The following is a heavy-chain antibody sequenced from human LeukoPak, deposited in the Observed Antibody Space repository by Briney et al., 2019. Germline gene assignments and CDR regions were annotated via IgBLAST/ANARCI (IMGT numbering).Heavy chain of an antibody. CDR2: IYPGDSDT. J-gene: IGHJ4*02. CDR3: ARPIYGSGSYGYYFDY. CDR1: GYSFTSYW. V-gene: IGHV5-51*01. Sequence: GESLKISCKGSGYSFTSYWIGWVRQMPGKGLEWMGIIYPGDSDTRYSPSFQGQVTISADKSISTAYLQWSSLKASDTAMYYCARPIYGSGSYGYYFDYWGQGTLVTVSS. D-gene: IGHD3-10*01.